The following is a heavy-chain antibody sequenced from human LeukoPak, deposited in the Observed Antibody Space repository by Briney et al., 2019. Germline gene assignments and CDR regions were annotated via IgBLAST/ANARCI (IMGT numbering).Heavy chain of an antibody. J-gene: IGHJ4*02. CDR1: GFTFSNYW. Sequence: GGSLRLSCAASGFTFSNYWMSWVRQAPGRGLEWVAIIWDDGKNKYYADSVKGRFTISRDNSKNTLYLQMNSLRAEDTAVYYCARESVVVAGTVDYWGQGTLVTVSS. CDR3: ARESVVVAGTVDY. CDR2: IWDDGKNK. D-gene: IGHD6-19*01. V-gene: IGHV3-33*08.